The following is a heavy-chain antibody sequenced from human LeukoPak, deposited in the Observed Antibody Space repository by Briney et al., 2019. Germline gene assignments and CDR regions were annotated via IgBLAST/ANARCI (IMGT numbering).Heavy chain of an antibody. CDR3: AKDRAPYTNTWYYLDY. J-gene: IGHJ4*02. D-gene: IGHD2-8*01. Sequence: GGSPRLSCAASGFTFSSYAMSWVRQVPGKGLEWVSAISGSGDITYYSDSVKGRFTISRDNSKNTLYLQMSSLGVEDTAVYYCAKDRAPYTNTWYYLDYWGQGTLVTV. V-gene: IGHV3-23*01. CDR2: ISGSGDIT. CDR1: GFTFSSYA.